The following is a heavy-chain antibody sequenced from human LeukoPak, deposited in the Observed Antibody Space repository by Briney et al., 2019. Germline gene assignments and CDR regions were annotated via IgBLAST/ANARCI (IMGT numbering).Heavy chain of an antibody. CDR1: GFTLSSYS. CDR2: ISSSSSYI. D-gene: IGHD5-24*01. Sequence: GGSLRLSCAASGFTLSSYSMNWVRQAPGKGLEWVSSISSSSSYIYYADSVKGRFTISRDNAKNSLYVQMNRLRAEDTAVYYCARDIAEMATIPFDYWGQGTLVTVS. CDR3: ARDIAEMATIPFDY. V-gene: IGHV3-21*01. J-gene: IGHJ4*02.